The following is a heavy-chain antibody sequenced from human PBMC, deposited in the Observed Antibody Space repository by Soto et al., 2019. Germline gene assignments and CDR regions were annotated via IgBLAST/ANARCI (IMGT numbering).Heavy chain of an antibody. D-gene: IGHD6-13*01. CDR1: GYIFSNFG. Sequence: QVQLVQSGAEVKKPGASVKVSCKASGYIFSNFGISWVRQAPGQGPEWMGWISGYNGNTKYAQTVQGRVTMTTDTSTSTAYMELSSLRSDDTAVYYCARGGSSWSAEYYQHWGQGTPVIVSS. CDR3: ARGGSSWSAEYYQH. V-gene: IGHV1-18*01. J-gene: IGHJ1*01. CDR2: ISGYNGNT.